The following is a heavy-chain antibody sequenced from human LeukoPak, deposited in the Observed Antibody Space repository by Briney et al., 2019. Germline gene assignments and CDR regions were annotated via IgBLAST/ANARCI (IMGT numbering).Heavy chain of an antibody. CDR3: ARGLMDYFYGLDV. J-gene: IGHJ6*02. D-gene: IGHD3-10*01. CDR2: ISYDGSNK. CDR1: GFTFSSYG. Sequence: PGGSLRLSCAASGFTFSSYGMHWVRQAPGKGLEWLTLISYDGSNKCYADSVKGRFTISRDNSKDTLYLQMNSLSPDDTAVYYCARGLMDYFYGLDVWGQGTSVTVSS. V-gene: IGHV3-30*03.